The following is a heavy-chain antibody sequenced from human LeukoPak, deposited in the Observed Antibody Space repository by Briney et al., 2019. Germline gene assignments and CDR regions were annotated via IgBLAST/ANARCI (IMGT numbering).Heavy chain of an antibody. CDR3: VKDRGAYRFYGGDV. CDR2: ISETGDTT. J-gene: IGHJ6*02. Sequence: TGGSLRLSCAASGYTFRSYAMTWVRQAPGKGLEGVSGISETGDTTYYADPVKGRFTISRDNSKNTLHLQMNSLRAEDTAVYYCVKDRGAYRFYGGDVWGQGTTVTVSS. V-gene: IGHV3-23*01. CDR1: GYTFRSYA. D-gene: IGHD2-15*01.